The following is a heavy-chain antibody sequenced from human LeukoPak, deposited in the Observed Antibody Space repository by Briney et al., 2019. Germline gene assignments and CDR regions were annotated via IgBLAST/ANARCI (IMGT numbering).Heavy chain of an antibody. Sequence: GGSLRLSCAASGFTFSSYSMNWVRQAPGKGLEWVSSISSSSYIYYADSVKGRFTISRDNAKNSLYLQMNSLRAEDTAVYYCAREAEGSSSWYFDYWGQGTLVTVSS. CDR3: AREAEGSSSWYFDY. CDR2: ISSSSYI. D-gene: IGHD6-13*01. J-gene: IGHJ4*02. V-gene: IGHV3-21*01. CDR1: GFTFSSYS.